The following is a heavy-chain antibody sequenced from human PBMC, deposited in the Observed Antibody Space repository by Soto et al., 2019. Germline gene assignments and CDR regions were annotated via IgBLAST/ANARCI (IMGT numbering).Heavy chain of an antibody. CDR3: AREWVSYYYGLGPQKRGYYYGMDF. Sequence: GASVRVSCKASGGTFSSYSISWVRQAPGQGLEWMGGIIPIFGTANYAQKFQGRVTITADESTSTAYMELSSLRSEDPAVYYCAREWVSYYYGLGPQKRGYYYGMDFWGQGTTVTGSS. J-gene: IGHJ6*02. CDR1: GGTFSSYS. V-gene: IGHV1-69*13. D-gene: IGHD3-10*01. CDR2: IIPIFGTA.